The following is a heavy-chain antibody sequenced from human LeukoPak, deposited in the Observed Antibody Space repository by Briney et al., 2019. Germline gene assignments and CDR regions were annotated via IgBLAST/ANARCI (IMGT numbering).Heavy chain of an antibody. CDR1: GGSISSSSYY. J-gene: IGHJ1*01. D-gene: IGHD4-17*01. CDR2: ISGSGGST. V-gene: IGHV3-23*01. CDR3: AKEMARDFGDYGYFQH. Sequence: ETLSLTCTVSGGSISSSSYYWGWIRQPPGKGLEWVSAISGSGGSTYYADSVKGRFTISRDNSKNTLYLQMNSLRAEDTAVYYCAKEMARDFGDYGYFQHWGQGTLVTVSS.